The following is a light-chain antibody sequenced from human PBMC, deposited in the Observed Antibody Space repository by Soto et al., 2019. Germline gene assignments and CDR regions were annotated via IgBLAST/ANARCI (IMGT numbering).Light chain of an antibody. CDR1: SSDVGGYSH. CDR2: DVS. Sequence: QSVLTQPRSVSGSPGQSVTISCSGTSSDVGGYSHVSWYQHHPGKAPKFMLYDVSKRPSGVPDRFSGSKSGNTASLTISGLQAEDEADYYCCSFAGSYTFVFGTGTKVTVL. CDR3: CSFAGSYTFV. J-gene: IGLJ1*01. V-gene: IGLV2-11*01.